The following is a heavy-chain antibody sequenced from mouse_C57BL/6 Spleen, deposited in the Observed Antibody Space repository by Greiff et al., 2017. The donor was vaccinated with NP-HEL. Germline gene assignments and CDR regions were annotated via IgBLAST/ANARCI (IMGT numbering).Heavy chain of an antibody. J-gene: IGHJ3*01. CDR2: ISYDGSN. CDR1: GYSITSGYY. V-gene: IGHV3-6*01. D-gene: IGHD2-4*01. Sequence: ESGPGLVKPSQSLSLTCSVTGYSITSGYYWNWIRQFPGNKLEWMGYISYDGSNNYNPSLKNRISITRDTSKNQFFLKLNSVTTEDTATYYCATPGDYGAWFAYWGQGTLVTVSA. CDR3: ATPGDYGAWFAY.